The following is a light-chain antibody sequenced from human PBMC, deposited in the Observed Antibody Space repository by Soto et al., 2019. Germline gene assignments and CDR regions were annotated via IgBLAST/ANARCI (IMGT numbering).Light chain of an antibody. CDR2: WAS. J-gene: IGKJ4*01. CDR3: QQYYSTFLT. V-gene: IGKV4-1*01. Sequence: DIVMTQSPDSLAVSLGERATINCKSSQSVLYSSNNKNYLAWYQQKPGQPPKLLIYWASTRESGVPERFSGSGSGTDFTLTISSLQAEDVAVYYCQQYYSTFLTFGGGTKVEIK. CDR1: QSVLYSSNNKNY.